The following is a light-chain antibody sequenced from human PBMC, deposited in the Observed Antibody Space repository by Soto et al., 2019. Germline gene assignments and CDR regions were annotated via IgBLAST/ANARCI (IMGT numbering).Light chain of an antibody. Sequence: DIPLTQSPASLSTSVGDSVTITCRASQGVSTFLTWYQQKPGKAPNLLIYDASELQTGVPSRFSGSGSGTDFTFTINRLQPEDFATYYCQQNGSLRWTFGQGTKVDIK. CDR2: DAS. V-gene: IGKV1-33*01. CDR1: QGVSTF. J-gene: IGKJ1*01. CDR3: QQNGSLRWT.